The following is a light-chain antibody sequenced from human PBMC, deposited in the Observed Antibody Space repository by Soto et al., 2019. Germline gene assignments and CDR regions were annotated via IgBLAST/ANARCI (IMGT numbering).Light chain of an antibody. Sequence: DIQMTQSPSTLSACVGDRVTITCRASQNINRWLAWYQQKPGKAPNLLIYDASTLESGVPSRFSGSGSGSEFTLTISSLQPDDFATYYCQQYNGYFRTFGQGTRVEIK. J-gene: IGKJ1*01. CDR3: QQYNGYFRT. CDR2: DAS. V-gene: IGKV1-5*01. CDR1: QNINRW.